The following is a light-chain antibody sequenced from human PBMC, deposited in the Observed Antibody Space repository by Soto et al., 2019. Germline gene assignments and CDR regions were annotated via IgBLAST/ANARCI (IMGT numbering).Light chain of an antibody. CDR1: QSVSSN. Sequence: EVVLTQSPDTVSLSPGETATLSFRASQSVSSNLAWYQQKPGQAPSLLIYGAFTRATGIPARFSGTGSGTEFTLTISSLQSEDFALYYCQQYNDWPLTFGQGTKADIK. CDR3: QQYNDWPLT. CDR2: GAF. V-gene: IGKV3-15*01. J-gene: IGKJ1*01.